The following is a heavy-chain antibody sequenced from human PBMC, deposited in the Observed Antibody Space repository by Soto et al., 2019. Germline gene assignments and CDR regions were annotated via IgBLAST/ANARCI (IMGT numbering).Heavy chain of an antibody. J-gene: IGHJ4*02. CDR3: ARDRDYYGSGSYYFDY. Sequence: QVQLQESGPGLVKPSQTLSLTCTVSGGSISSGGYYWSWIRQHPGKGLEWIGYIYYSGSTYYNPSLKSRVTISVDTSKNQSSLKLSSVTAADTAVYYCARDRDYYGSGSYYFDYWGQGTLVTVSS. V-gene: IGHV4-31*03. D-gene: IGHD3-10*01. CDR1: GGSISSGGYY. CDR2: IYYSGST.